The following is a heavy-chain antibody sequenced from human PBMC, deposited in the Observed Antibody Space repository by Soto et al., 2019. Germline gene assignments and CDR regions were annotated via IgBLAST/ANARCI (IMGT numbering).Heavy chain of an antibody. J-gene: IGHJ4*02. V-gene: IGHV1-69*02. Sequence: GASVKLSCKASGGTFSSYTISWVRQAPGQGLEWMGRIIPILGIANYAQKFQGRVTITADKSTSTAYMELSSLRSEDTAVYYCARLNFHCSSTSCYGGYWGQGTLVTVSS. D-gene: IGHD2-2*01. CDR1: GGTFSSYT. CDR2: IIPILGIA. CDR3: ARLNFHCSSTSCYGGY.